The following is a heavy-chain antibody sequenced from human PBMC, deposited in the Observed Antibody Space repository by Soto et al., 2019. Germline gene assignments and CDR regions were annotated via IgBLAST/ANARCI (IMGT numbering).Heavy chain of an antibody. V-gene: IGHV4-30-2*01. CDR3: VREATIAACFDP. J-gene: IGHJ5*02. D-gene: IGHD2-21*01. CDR1: GDSISGGGFS. CDR2: IYHTGNT. Sequence: PSETLSLTCTVSGDSISGGGFSWTWIRQPPGKGLEWIGYIYHTGNTSYNPSLESRVSMSVDTSKNQFSLQLTSVTVADTAVYYCVREATIAACFDPWGQRTLVTVSS.